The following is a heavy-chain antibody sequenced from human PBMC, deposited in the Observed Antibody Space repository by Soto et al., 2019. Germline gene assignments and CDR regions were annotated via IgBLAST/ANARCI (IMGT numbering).Heavy chain of an antibody. CDR2: IIPIFGTA. D-gene: IGHD3-10*01. CDR3: ARSGSGSYEERGMDV. J-gene: IGHJ6*02. Sequence: SVKVSCKPSGDTFSSYASSWGRQAPGQGLEWMGGIIPIFGTANYAQKFQGRVTITADESTSTAYMELSSLRSEDTAVYYCARSGSGSYEERGMDVWGQGTTVTSP. CDR1: GDTFSSYA. V-gene: IGHV1-69*13.